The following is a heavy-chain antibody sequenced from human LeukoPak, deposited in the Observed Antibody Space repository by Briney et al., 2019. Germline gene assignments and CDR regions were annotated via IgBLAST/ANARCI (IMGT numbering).Heavy chain of an antibody. Sequence: GGSLRLSCAASGFTFSSYAMCWVRQAPGKGLEWVSAISGSGGSTYYADSVKGRFTISRDNSKNTLYLQMNSLRAEDTAVYYCAKRSIAARRNYYYMDVWGKGTTVTVSS. V-gene: IGHV3-23*01. CDR1: GFTFSSYA. CDR3: AKRSIAARRNYYYMDV. CDR2: ISGSGGST. J-gene: IGHJ6*03. D-gene: IGHD6-6*01.